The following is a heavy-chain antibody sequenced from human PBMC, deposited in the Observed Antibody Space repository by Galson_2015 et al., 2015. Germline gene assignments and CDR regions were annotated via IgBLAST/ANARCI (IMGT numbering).Heavy chain of an antibody. Sequence: SVKVSCKASGGTFSSYAISWVRQAPGQGLEWMGGIIPIFGTANYAQKFQGRVTITADESTSTAYMELSSLRSEDTAVYYCARVYYSSRYYYYYMDVWGKGTTVTVSS. CDR1: GGTFSSYA. CDR3: ARVYYSSRYYYYYMDV. CDR2: IIPIFGTA. J-gene: IGHJ6*03. V-gene: IGHV1-69*13. D-gene: IGHD3-10*01.